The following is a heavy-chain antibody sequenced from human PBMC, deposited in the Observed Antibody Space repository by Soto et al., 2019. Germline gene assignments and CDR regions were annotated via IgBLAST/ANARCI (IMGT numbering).Heavy chain of an antibody. D-gene: IGHD3-10*02. CDR2: IYHSGST. CDR1: GGSISSGGYS. CDR3: AGGNVVPLDY. J-gene: IGHJ4*02. V-gene: IGHV4-30-2*01. Sequence: QLQLQESGSGLVKPSQTLSLTCAVSGGSISSGGYSWSWIRQPPGKGLEWIGYIYHSGSTYYNPSLKRRVTRTVDRSKYQFSLKLSSVTAADTDGDYCAGGNVVPLDYWGQGTLVTVSS.